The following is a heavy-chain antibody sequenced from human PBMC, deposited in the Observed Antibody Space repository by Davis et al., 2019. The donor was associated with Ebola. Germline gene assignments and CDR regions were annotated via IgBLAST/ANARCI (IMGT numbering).Heavy chain of an antibody. CDR1: GGSFSGYY. J-gene: IGHJ4*02. D-gene: IGHD3-16*02. Sequence: SETLSLTCAVYGGSFSGYYWSWIRQPPGKGLEWIGEINHSGSTNYNPSLKSRVTISVDTSKNQFSLKLSSVTAADTAVYYCARDRGYYDYIWGSYRQWFDYWGQGTLVTVSS. CDR3: ARDRGYYDYIWGSYRQWFDY. CDR2: INHSGST. V-gene: IGHV4-34*01.